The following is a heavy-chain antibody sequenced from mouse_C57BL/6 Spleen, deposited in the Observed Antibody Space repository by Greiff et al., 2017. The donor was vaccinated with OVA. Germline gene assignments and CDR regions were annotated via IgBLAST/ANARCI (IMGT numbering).Heavy chain of an antibody. CDR3: ARLLWSDY. V-gene: IGHV5-17*01. Sequence: EVKVVESGGGLVKPGGSLKLSCAASGFTFSDYGMHWVRQAPEKGLEWVAYISSGSSTIYYADTVKGRFTISRDNAKNTLFLQMTSLRSEDTAMYYCARLLWSDYWGQGTTLTVSS. CDR1: GFTFSDYG. J-gene: IGHJ2*01. D-gene: IGHD1-1*02. CDR2: ISSGSSTI.